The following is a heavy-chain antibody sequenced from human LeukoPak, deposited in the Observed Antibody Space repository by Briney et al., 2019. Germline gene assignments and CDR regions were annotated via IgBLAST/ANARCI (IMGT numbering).Heavy chain of an antibody. CDR1: GGSISSGGYS. CDR2: IYHSGST. V-gene: IGHV4-30-2*01. Sequence: TSQTLSLTCAVAGGSISSGGYSWSWIRQPPGKGLEWIGDIYHSGSTYYNPSLKSRVTISVDRSKNQFSLKLSSVTAADTAVYYCARARHAGSGSYYNRYFDYWGQGTLVTVSS. J-gene: IGHJ4*02. D-gene: IGHD3-10*01. CDR3: ARARHAGSGSYYNRYFDY.